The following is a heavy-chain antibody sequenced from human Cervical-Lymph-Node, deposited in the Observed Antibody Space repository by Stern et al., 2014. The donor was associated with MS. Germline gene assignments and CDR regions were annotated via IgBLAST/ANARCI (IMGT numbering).Heavy chain of an antibody. CDR1: GFTFSRYW. Sequence: EVQLEESGGGLVQPGGSRRLSCAASGFTFSRYWMSWVRQASGKGLEWVANINQNGSEKYYVDSVEGRFTISRDNSKNSLFLQMNSLRGDDTAVYYCARDPPYFDYWAQGTLVTVSS. CDR2: INQNGSEK. CDR3: ARDPPYFDY. V-gene: IGHV3-7*01. J-gene: IGHJ4*02.